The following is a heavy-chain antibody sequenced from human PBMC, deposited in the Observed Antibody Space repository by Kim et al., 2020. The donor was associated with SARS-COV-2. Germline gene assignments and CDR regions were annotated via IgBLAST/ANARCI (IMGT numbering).Heavy chain of an antibody. CDR3: ARDQDWFGELLGDYYYYGMDV. J-gene: IGHJ6*02. D-gene: IGHD3-10*01. V-gene: IGHV4-61*01. CDR2: IYYSGST. Sequence: SETLSLTCTVSGGSVSSGSYYWSWIRQPPGKGLEWIGYIYYSGSTNYNPSLKSRVTISVDTSKNQFSLKLSSVTAADTAVYYCARDQDWFGELLGDYYYYGMDVWGQGTTVTVSS. CDR1: GGSVSSGSYY.